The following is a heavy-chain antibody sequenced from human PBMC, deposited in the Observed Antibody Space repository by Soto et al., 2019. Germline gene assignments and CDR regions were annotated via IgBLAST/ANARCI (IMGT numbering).Heavy chain of an antibody. CDR1: GFTFSSYA. CDR3: AKGHYDSSGYSC. V-gene: IGHV3-23*01. CDR2: ISGSGGST. Sequence: GSLRLSCAASGFTFSSYAMSWVRQAPGKGLEWVSAISGSGGSTYYADSVKGRFTISRDNSKNTLYLQMNSLRAEDTAVYYCAKGHYDSSGYSCWGQGTLVTVSS. J-gene: IGHJ4*02. D-gene: IGHD3-22*01.